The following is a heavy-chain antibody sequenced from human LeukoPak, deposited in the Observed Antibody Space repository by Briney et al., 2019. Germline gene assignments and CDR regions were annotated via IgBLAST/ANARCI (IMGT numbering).Heavy chain of an antibody. J-gene: IGHJ3*01. CDR1: GYTFTSYA. D-gene: IGHD4-23*01. Sequence: GASVKVSCKASGYTFTSYAITWVRQAPGQGLEWIGWIGVAGGNTNYAQTLQGRITITRDMSTSTAYMELTSLRSDDTAVYYCAAEIYGGNTDCCTFDFWGPGTPVTVSS. CDR2: IGVAGGNT. CDR3: AAEIYGGNTDCCTFDF. V-gene: IGHV1-18*01.